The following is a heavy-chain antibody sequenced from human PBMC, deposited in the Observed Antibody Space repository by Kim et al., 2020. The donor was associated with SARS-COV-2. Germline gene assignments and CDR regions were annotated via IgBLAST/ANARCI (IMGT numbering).Heavy chain of an antibody. V-gene: IGHV3-9*01. CDR1: GFTFGDYA. J-gene: IGHJ3*01. CDR3: VRVPRGGSTGGRD. Sequence: GGSLRLSCAASGFTFGDYAMHWVRQAPGKGLEWVSGISWNSGSIGYADSVKGRFTISRDNAKNSLYLQMNSLRAEDTALYYCVRVPRGGSTGGRDWGQGTMVTVSS. D-gene: IGHD2-2*01. CDR2: ISWNSGSI.